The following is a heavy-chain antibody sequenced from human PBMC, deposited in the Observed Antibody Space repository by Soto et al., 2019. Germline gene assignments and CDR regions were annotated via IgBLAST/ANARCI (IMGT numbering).Heavy chain of an antibody. V-gene: IGHV4-30-2*02. J-gene: IGHJ4*02. CDR2: IYNSGST. CDR1: GGYISGGYYS. Sequence: SETLSLTCAVSGGYISGGYYSWSWIRQPPGKGLEWIGFIYNSGSTYYNSSLKSRVTISVDRSKNHFSLKLASVTAADTAVYFCARSQRGRTAFTFDYWGQGVLVTVSS. CDR3: ARSQRGRTAFTFDY. D-gene: IGHD3-16*01.